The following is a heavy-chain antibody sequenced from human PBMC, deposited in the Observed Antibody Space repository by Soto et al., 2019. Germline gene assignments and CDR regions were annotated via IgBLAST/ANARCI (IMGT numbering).Heavy chain of an antibody. J-gene: IGHJ5*02. CDR2: IIPIFGTA. D-gene: IGHD1-1*01. V-gene: IGHV1-69*13. CDR1: GGTFSSYA. CDR3: ARTLDKARVNWFDP. Sequence: SVKVSCKASGGTFSSYAISWVRQAPGQGLEWMGGIIPIFGTANYAQKFQGRVTITADESTSTAYMELSSLRSEDTAVYYCARTLDKARVNWFDPRGQGTLVTVSS.